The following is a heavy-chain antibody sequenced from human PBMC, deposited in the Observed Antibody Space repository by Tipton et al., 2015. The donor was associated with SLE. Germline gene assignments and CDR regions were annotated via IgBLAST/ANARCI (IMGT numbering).Heavy chain of an antibody. J-gene: IGHJ5*02. Sequence: LRLSCTVSGGSISSYYWSWIRQPPGKGLEWIGYIYYSGSTNYNPSLKSRVTISVDTSKNQFSLKLSSVTAADTAVYYCASTRVLRFLEWSQRAGWFDPWGQGTLVTVSS. V-gene: IGHV4-59*01. CDR2: IYYSGST. D-gene: IGHD3-3*01. CDR1: GGSISSYY. CDR3: ASTRVLRFLEWSQRAGWFDP.